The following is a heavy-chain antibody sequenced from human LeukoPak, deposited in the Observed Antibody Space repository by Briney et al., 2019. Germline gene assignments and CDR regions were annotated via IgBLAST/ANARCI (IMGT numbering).Heavy chain of an antibody. CDR2: IGSYSGIT. D-gene: IGHD5-12*01. J-gene: IGHJ5*01. CDR3: GREASGSYEGPIDS. Sequence: ASVKVSCKTSGYTFARYGISWVRQAPGQGLEWMGWIGSYSGITNYARKFQGRLTLTTDTPTTTAFLELRSLSSDDTAVYFCGREASGSYEGPIDSWGQGTLVIVSS. V-gene: IGHV1-18*01. CDR1: GYTFARYG.